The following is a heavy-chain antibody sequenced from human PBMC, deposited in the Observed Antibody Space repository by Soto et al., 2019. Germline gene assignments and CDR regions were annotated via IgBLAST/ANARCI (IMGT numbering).Heavy chain of an antibody. CDR1: GYTFSRYG. V-gene: IGHV1-18*01. D-gene: IGHD2-8*01. J-gene: IGHJ6*02. CDR2: ISGYNGDT. Sequence: QGQLVQSGPEAKKPGASVKVSCKASGYTFSRYGISWVRQAPGQGLEWMGWISGYNGDTKYAQKVQGRVTMTIDTSTYTAYMELRSLTSDDTAIYYCAKNGQPPYSSYGMDVWGQGTTVTVSS. CDR3: AKNGQPPYSSYGMDV.